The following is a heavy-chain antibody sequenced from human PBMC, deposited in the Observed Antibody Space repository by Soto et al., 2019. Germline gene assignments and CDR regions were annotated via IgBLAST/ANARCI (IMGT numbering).Heavy chain of an antibody. D-gene: IGHD3-3*01. CDR3: ARDFNDYDFWSGYYTSFDY. CDR2: ISGGGRST. CDR1: GFSFSSDA. Sequence: EVQLLESGGGLVQPGGSLRVSCTASGFSFSSDAMGWVRQAPGKGLEWVSVISGGGRSTYYADSVNGRFTISRDNSKNTLYLLMNSLTADDTAVYYCARDFNDYDFWSGYYTSFDYWGQGTLVTVSS. J-gene: IGHJ4*02. V-gene: IGHV3-23*01.